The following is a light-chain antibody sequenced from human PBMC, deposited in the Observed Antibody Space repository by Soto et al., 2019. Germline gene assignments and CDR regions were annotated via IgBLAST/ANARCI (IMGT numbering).Light chain of an antibody. Sequence: EIVLTQPPGTLSLSPGERATLSCGASQTVTSNYFAWYQQKPGQAPRRLIYGASSRATGIPDRFSGSGSGTDFTLTISRLEPEDFAVYYCQQYVSSPQTFGQGTKVDIK. J-gene: IGKJ1*01. CDR3: QQYVSSPQT. CDR2: GAS. CDR1: QTVTSNY. V-gene: IGKV3-20*01.